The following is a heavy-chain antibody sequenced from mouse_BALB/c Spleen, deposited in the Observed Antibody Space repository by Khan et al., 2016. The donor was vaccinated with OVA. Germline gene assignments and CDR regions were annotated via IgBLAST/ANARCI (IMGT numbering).Heavy chain of an antibody. CDR3: VRRGGAAPFAY. J-gene: IGHJ3*01. Sequence: EVQLQESGGGLVQPGGSRKLSCAASGFTFSDYGMAWVRQAPGKGPEWVAFISDLAYTIYYADTVTGRFTIARENDKKILYLAKRSPGYEDTAMYCCVRRGGAAPFAYWGLGTLVTVSA. CDR2: ISDLAYTI. CDR1: GFTFSDYG. V-gene: IGHV5-15*02.